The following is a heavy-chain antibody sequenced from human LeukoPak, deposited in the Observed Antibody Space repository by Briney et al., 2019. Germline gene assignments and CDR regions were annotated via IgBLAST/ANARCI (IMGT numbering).Heavy chain of an antibody. Sequence: GGSLRLSCAASGFTFSSYSMNWVRQAPGKGLEWVSSISSSSSYIYYADSVKGRFTISRDNAKNSLYLQMNSLRAEDTAVYYCARDPVRGALDGFDIWGQGTMVTVSS. V-gene: IGHV3-21*01. J-gene: IGHJ3*02. CDR3: ARDPVRGALDGFDI. CDR1: GFTFSSYS. D-gene: IGHD3-10*01. CDR2: ISSSSSYI.